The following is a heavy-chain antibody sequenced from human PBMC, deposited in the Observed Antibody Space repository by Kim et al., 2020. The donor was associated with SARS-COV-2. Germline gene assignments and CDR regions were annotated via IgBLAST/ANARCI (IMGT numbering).Heavy chain of an antibody. Sequence: SETLSLTCAVYGGSFSGYYWSWIRQPPGKGLEWIGEINHSGSTNYNPSLKSRVTISVDTSKNQFSLKLSSVTAADTAVYYCARGEFDSSSEVYYYYGMDVWGQGTTVTVSS. CDR3: ARGEFDSSSEVYYYYGMDV. V-gene: IGHV4-34*01. J-gene: IGHJ6*02. CDR1: GGSFSGYY. CDR2: INHSGST. D-gene: IGHD6-6*01.